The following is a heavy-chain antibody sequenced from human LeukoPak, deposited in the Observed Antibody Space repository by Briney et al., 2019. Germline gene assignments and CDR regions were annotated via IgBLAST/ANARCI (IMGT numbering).Heavy chain of an antibody. Sequence: ASVKVSCKASGYTFTSYGISWVRQVPGQGLEWMGWISAYNGNTNYAQKLQGRVTMTTDTSTSTAYMELRSLRSDDTAVYYCARDGRHYYGSDKYNYYGMDVWGQGTTVTVSS. V-gene: IGHV1-18*01. D-gene: IGHD3-10*01. CDR1: GYTFTSYG. J-gene: IGHJ6*02. CDR3: ARDGRHYYGSDKYNYYGMDV. CDR2: ISAYNGNT.